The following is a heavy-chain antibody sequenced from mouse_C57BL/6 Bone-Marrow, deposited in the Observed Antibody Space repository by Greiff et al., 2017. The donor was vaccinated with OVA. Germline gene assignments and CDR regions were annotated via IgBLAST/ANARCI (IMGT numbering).Heavy chain of an antibody. CDR1: GYTFTSYW. CDR3: SSRGTYWYFDV. V-gene: IGHV1-7*01. D-gene: IGHD2-14*01. Sequence: VQLQQSGAELVKPGASVKLSCKASGYTFTSYWMHWVKQRPGQGLEWIGYINPSSGYTKYNQKFKDKATLTADKSSSTAYMQLSSLTYEDSAVYYCSSRGTYWYFDVWGTGTTVTVSS. CDR2: INPSSGYT. J-gene: IGHJ1*03.